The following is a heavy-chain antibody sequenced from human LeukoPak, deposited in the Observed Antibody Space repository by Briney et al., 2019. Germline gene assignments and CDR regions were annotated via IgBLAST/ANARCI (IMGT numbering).Heavy chain of an antibody. D-gene: IGHD3-3*01. V-gene: IGHV1-18*01. J-gene: IGHJ4*02. Sequence: ASVKVSCKASGYTFTSYGISWVRQAPGQGLEWMGWISAYNGNTNYAQKVQGRVTMTTDTSTSTAYMELRSLRSDDTAVYYCARVFLERLTSGYFDNWGQGTLVTVSP. CDR1: GYTFTSYG. CDR2: ISAYNGNT. CDR3: ARVFLERLTSGYFDN.